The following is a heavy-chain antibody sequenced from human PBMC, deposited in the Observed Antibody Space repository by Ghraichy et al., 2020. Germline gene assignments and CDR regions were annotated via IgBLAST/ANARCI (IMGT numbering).Heavy chain of an antibody. CDR2: ISWEGGST. CDR1: GFTFDDYT. J-gene: IGHJ6*02. CDR3: AKGLAARRYYYYGMDV. V-gene: IGHV3-43*01. D-gene: IGHD6-6*01. Sequence: GGSLRLSCAASGFTFDDYTMHWVRQAPGKGLEWVSLISWEGGSTYYADSVKGRFTISRDNSKNSLYLQMNSLRTEDTALYYCAKGLAARRYYYYGMDVWGQGTTVTVSS.